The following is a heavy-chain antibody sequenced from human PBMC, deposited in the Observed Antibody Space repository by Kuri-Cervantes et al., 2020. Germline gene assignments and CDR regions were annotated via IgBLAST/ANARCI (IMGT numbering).Heavy chain of an antibody. CDR2: IWYDGITK. Sequence: GESLKISCAASGFTFSDYGIHWVRQAPGKGLEWVAVIWYDGITKYYADSVKGRFTISRDNAKNSLDLQMNSLRAEDTAVYYCARPGEGSGSYGAFDIWGQGTVVTVSS. J-gene: IGHJ3*02. CDR3: ARPGEGSGSYGAFDI. D-gene: IGHD3-10*01. V-gene: IGHV3-33*01. CDR1: GFTFSDYG.